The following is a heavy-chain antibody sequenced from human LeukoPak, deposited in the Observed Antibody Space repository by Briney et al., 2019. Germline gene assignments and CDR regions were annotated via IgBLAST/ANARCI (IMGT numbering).Heavy chain of an antibody. V-gene: IGHV3-30-3*01. CDR3: ASNRTQLWSFDY. D-gene: IGHD5-18*01. CDR2: ISYDGSNK. J-gene: IGHJ4*02. Sequence: GGSLRLSCAASGFTFSSYAMHWVRQAPGKGLEWVAVISYDGSNKYYADSVKGRFTISRDNSKNTLYLQMNSLRAEDTAVYYCASNRTQLWSFDYWGQGTLVTVSS. CDR1: GFTFSSYA.